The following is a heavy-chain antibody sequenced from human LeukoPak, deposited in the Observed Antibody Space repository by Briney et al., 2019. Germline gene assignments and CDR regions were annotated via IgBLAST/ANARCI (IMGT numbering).Heavy chain of an antibody. CDR1: GYTFTSYG. J-gene: IGHJ4*02. Sequence: ASVKVSCKASGYTFTSYGISWVRQAPGQGLEWMGWISTYNGNTNYAQKLQGRVTMTTDTSKSTAYMELRSLRSDDTAVYYCARMPKYSSSSGGNYWGQGTLVTVSS. D-gene: IGHD6-6*01. V-gene: IGHV1-18*01. CDR3: ARMPKYSSSSGGNY. CDR2: ISTYNGNT.